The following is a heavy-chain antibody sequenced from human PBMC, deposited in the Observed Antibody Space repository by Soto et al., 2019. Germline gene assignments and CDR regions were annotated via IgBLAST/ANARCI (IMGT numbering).Heavy chain of an antibody. D-gene: IGHD2-15*01. CDR1: GGTFSSYA. CDR2: IIPIFGTA. Sequence: QVQLVQSGAEVKKPGSSVKVSCKASGGTFSSYAISWVRQAPGQGLEWMGGIIPIFGTANYAQKFHGRVTITADESTSTAYMELSSLRSEDTAVYYCASACSGGSFYEWDYYYGMDVWGQGTTVTVSS. J-gene: IGHJ6*02. CDR3: ASACSGGSFYEWDYYYGMDV. V-gene: IGHV1-69*01.